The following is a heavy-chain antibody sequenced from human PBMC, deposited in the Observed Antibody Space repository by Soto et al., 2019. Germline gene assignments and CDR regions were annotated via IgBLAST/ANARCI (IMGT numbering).Heavy chain of an antibody. J-gene: IGHJ6*03. Sequence: PSETLSLTCAVYGGSFSGYYWIWIRQPPGKGLEWIGEINHSGSTNYNPSLKSRVTISVDTSKNQFSLKLSSVTAADTAVYYCARDHLYYDYIWGSYRYPKAPVYMDVWGKGTTVTSP. CDR2: INHSGST. D-gene: IGHD3-16*02. CDR3: ARDHLYYDYIWGSYRYPKAPVYMDV. CDR1: GGSFSGYY. V-gene: IGHV4-34*01.